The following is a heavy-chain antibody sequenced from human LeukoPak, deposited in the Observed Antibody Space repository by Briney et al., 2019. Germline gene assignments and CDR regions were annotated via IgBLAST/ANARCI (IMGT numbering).Heavy chain of an antibody. J-gene: IGHJ3*01. V-gene: IGHV1-2*02. D-gene: IGHD3-16*01. CDR2: ITPNSGDK. Sequence: ASVKVSCKTSDLRWVRQAPGQGLAWMGWITPNSGDKNYAQKFQGKISMTADTSTSTAYMELRRLRSDDTAVYYFAKGFDAADYYWGQGGFDFWGQGTKVIVSS. CDR1: D. CDR3: AKGFDAADYYWGQGGFDF.